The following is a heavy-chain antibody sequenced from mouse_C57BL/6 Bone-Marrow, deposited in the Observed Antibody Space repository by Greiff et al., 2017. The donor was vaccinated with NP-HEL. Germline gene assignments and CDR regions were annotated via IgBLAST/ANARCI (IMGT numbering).Heavy chain of an antibody. D-gene: IGHD1-1*01. V-gene: IGHV1-15*01. CDR1: GYTFTDYE. CDR3: THFYYYGSSYVWYFDV. CDR2: IDPETGGT. J-gene: IGHJ1*03. Sequence: QVQLQQSGAELVRPGASVTLSCKASGYTFTDYEMHWVKQTPVHGLEWIGAIDPETGGTAYNQKFKGKAILTADKSSSTAYMELRSLTSEDSAFYYCTHFYYYGSSYVWYFDVWGTGTTVTVSS.